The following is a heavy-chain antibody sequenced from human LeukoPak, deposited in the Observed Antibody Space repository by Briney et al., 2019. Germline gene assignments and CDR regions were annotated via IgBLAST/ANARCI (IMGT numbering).Heavy chain of an antibody. V-gene: IGHV3-30*03. CDR3: ARNPGGWYFDL. CDR2: ISYDGTNK. J-gene: IGHJ2*01. CDR1: GFIFRNYG. D-gene: IGHD3-16*01. Sequence: VGSLRLSRAASGFIFRNYGMSWVRQAPGKGLEWEAVISYDGTNKYYADSVKGRFTISRDNSKNTLYLQMNSLRAEDTAVYDCARNPGGWYFDLWGRGTLVTVSS.